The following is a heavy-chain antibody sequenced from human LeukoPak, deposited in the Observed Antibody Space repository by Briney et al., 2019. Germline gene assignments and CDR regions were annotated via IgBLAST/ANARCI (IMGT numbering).Heavy chain of an antibody. D-gene: IGHD6-19*01. CDR1: GFTFSSYS. CDR3: ARDAAPLRYSSARLDAFDI. CDR2: ISSSSSTI. J-gene: IGHJ3*02. V-gene: IGHV3-48*01. Sequence: GRSLRLSCAASGFTFSSYSMNWVRQAPGKGLEWVSYISSSSSTIYYADSVKGRFTISRDNAKNSLYLQMSSLRAEDTAVYYCARDAAPLRYSSARLDAFDIWGQGTMVTVSS.